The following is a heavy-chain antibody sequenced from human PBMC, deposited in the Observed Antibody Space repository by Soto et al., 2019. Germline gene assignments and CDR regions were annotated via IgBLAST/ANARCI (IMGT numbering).Heavy chain of an antibody. CDR1: GGSISSGGYS. D-gene: IGHD2-21*02. Sequence: PSETLSLTCAVSGGSISSGGYSWSWIRQPPGKGLEWIGYIYHSGSTYYNPSLKSRVTISVDRSKNQFSLKLSSVTAADTAVYYCAGYVGEYCGGDCGPSRLYWGQGTLVTVSS. CDR3: AGYVGEYCGGDCGPSRLY. CDR2: IYHSGST. V-gene: IGHV4-30-2*01. J-gene: IGHJ4*02.